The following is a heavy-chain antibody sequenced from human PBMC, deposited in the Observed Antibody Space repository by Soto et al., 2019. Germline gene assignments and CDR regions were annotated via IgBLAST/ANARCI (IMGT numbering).Heavy chain of an antibody. CDR2: IYHSGST. J-gene: IGHJ4*02. CDR1: GGSISSSNW. CDR3: AREKRYGDFFFDY. D-gene: IGHD4-17*01. Sequence: PSETLSLTCAVSGGSISSSNWWSWVRQPPGKGLEWIGEIYHSGSTNYNPSLKSRVTISVDKSKNQFSLKLSSVTAADTAVYYCAREKRYGDFFFDYWGQGXLVTVYS. V-gene: IGHV4-4*02.